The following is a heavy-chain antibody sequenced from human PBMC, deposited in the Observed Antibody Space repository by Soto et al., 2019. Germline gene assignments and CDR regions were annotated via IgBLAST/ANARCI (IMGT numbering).Heavy chain of an antibody. CDR2: ISSSSSYI. J-gene: IGHJ4*02. D-gene: IGHD1-20*01. CDR3: ARDQANWNDFDY. CDR1: GFTFSSYS. Sequence: LSLTCAASGFTFSSYSMNWVRQAPGKGLEWVSSISSSSSYIYYADSVKGRFTISRDNAKNSLYLQMNSLRAEDTAVYYCARDQANWNDFDYWGQGTLVTVSS. V-gene: IGHV3-21*01.